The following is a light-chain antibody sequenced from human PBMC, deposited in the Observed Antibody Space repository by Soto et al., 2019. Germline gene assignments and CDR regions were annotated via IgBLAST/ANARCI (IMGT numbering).Light chain of an antibody. Sequence: IQMTQSPSSLSASIGDRVTITCRASQSISTFLNWYQQKPGKAPKLLIYKASSLESGVPSRFSGSGSGTDFTLTISRLEPEDFAVYYCQQSYSTPLTFGGGTKVDI. V-gene: IGKV1-39*01. J-gene: IGKJ4*01. CDR2: KAS. CDR3: QQSYSTPLT. CDR1: QSISTF.